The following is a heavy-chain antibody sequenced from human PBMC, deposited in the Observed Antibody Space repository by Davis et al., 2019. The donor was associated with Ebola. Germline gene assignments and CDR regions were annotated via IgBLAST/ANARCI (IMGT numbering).Heavy chain of an antibody. CDR3: VREVGTAMAELYYYYYGMDV. Sequence: MPSETLSLTCAVYGGSFSGYYWSWIRQPPGKGLEWIGEINHSGSTNYNPSLKSRVTISVDTSKNQFSLKLSSVTAADTAVYYCVREVGTAMAELYYYYYGMDVWGQGTTVTVSS. J-gene: IGHJ6*02. V-gene: IGHV4-34*01. CDR2: INHSGST. D-gene: IGHD5-18*01. CDR1: GGSFSGYY.